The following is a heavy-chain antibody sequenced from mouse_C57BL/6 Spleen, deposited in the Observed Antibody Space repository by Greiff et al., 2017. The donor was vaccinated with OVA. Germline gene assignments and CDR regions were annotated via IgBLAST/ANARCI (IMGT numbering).Heavy chain of an antibody. V-gene: IGHV1-82*01. Sequence: VQLQQSGPELVKPGASVKISCKASGYAFSSSWMNWVKQRPGKGLEWIGRIYPGDGDTNYNGKFKGKATLTADKSSSTASMPLSSLTSEDTAVYFCARSFYYDSSFDYWGQGTTLTVSS. J-gene: IGHJ2*01. D-gene: IGHD1-1*01. CDR2: IYPGDGDT. CDR3: ARSFYYDSSFDY. CDR1: GYAFSSSW.